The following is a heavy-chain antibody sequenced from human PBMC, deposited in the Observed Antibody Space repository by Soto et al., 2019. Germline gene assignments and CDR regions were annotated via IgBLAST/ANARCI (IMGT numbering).Heavy chain of an antibody. CDR3: ARRGPYSSSPLSNAFDI. CDR1: GYTFTSYG. CDR2: TSVYNGNT. D-gene: IGHD6-6*01. J-gene: IGHJ3*02. Sequence: VQLVQSGAEVKKPGASVTVSCEASGYTFTSYGIIWVRQAPGQGLEWMGWTSVYNGNTNYAQKLQGRVTMTTDTSTNAPYMDLRSLRSDDTAVYYFARRGPYSSSPLSNAFDICGQETMVTVSS. V-gene: IGHV1-18*01.